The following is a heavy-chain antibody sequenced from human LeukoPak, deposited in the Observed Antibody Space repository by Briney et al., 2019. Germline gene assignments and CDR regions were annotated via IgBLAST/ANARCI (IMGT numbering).Heavy chain of an antibody. CDR1: GFTVSSNY. D-gene: IGHD6-13*01. Sequence: QPGGSLRLSCAASGFTVSSNYMSWVRQAPGEGLEWVSVIYSGGSTYYADSVKGRFTISRDNSKNTLYLQMNSLRAEDTAVYYCAREFYGIAAAGSLNYYYMDVWGKGTTVTISS. CDR3: AREFYGIAAAGSLNYYYMDV. CDR2: IYSGGST. V-gene: IGHV3-66*01. J-gene: IGHJ6*03.